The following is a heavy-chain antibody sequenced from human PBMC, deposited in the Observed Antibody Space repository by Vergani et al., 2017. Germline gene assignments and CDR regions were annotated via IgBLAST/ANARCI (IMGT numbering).Heavy chain of an antibody. Sequence: QVHLVESGGGVVQPGRSLRLPCVVSGFTSSYYGMHWVRPAPGKGLEWVAVISYAGTQKYYADSVKGRFTISRDNSKSTLYLQMNSLRTEDTAVYYCATKSCGTPGCQIGYFREWGQGTLVTVSS. D-gene: IGHD1-1*01. CDR2: ISYAGTQK. CDR1: GFTSSYYG. CDR3: ATKSCGTPGCQIGYFRE. V-gene: IGHV3-30*03. J-gene: IGHJ1*01.